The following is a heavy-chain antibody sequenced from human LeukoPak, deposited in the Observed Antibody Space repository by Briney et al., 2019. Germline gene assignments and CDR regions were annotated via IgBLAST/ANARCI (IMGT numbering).Heavy chain of an antibody. CDR3: ARSMAPYYYYYYMDV. D-gene: IGHD2/OR15-2a*01. CDR1: GGTFSSYA. CDR2: IIPIFGTA. Sequence: SVKVSCKASGGTFSSYAISWVRQAPGQGLEWMGVIIPIFGTANYAQKFQGRVTITADESTSTAYMELSSLRSEDTAVYYCARSMAPYYYYYYMDVWGKGTTVTVSS. V-gene: IGHV1-69*13. J-gene: IGHJ6*03.